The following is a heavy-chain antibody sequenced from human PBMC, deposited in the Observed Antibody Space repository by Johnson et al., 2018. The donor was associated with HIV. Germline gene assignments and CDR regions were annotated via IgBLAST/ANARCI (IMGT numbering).Heavy chain of an antibody. CDR3: ARDPAGHRDDAFDI. Sequence: VQLVESGGGLVKPGGSLRLSCTASGFIFSDFYMSWIRQAPGKGLQWVANVKQDGSGKYYVDSVKGRFTISRDNSKNTLYLQMNSLRAEDTAVYYCARDPAGHRDDAFDIWGQGTMVTVSS. J-gene: IGHJ3*02. CDR2: VKQDGSGK. V-gene: IGHV3-7*01. CDR1: GFIFSDFY.